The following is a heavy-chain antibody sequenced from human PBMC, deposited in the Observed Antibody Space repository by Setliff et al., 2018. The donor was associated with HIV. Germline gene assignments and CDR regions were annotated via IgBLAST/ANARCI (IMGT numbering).Heavy chain of an antibody. Sequence: PGGSLRLSCAASGFTFSDYYMSWIRQAPGKGLEWVSGISGSGTSTYYADSVKGRFTISRDNSKNTLYLQMNSLRAEDTAVYYCAKDPNSSWHVGFYNYGMDVWGQGTTVTVSS. V-gene: IGHV3-23*01. CDR2: ISGSGTST. J-gene: IGHJ6*02. CDR3: AKDPNSSWHVGFYNYGMDV. D-gene: IGHD6-13*01. CDR1: GFTFSDYY.